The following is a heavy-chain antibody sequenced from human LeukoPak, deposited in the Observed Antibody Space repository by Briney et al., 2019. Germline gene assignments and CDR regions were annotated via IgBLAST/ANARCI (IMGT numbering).Heavy chain of an antibody. D-gene: IGHD6-13*01. V-gene: IGHV4-59*01. CDR3: AREGIAAAGTAGTFDY. Sequence: SETLSLTCTVSGGSISSYYWSWIRQPPGKGLEWIGYIYYSGSTNYNPSLKSRVTISVDTSKNQFSLKLSSVTAADTAVYYCAREGIAAAGTAGTFDYWGQGTLVTVSS. J-gene: IGHJ4*02. CDR2: IYYSGST. CDR1: GGSISSYY.